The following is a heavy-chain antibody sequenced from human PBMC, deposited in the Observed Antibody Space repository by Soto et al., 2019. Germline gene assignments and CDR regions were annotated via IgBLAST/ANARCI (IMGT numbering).Heavy chain of an antibody. V-gene: IGHV3-33*01. J-gene: IGHJ6*03. Sequence: GGSLRLSCAASGFTFSSYGMHWVRQAPGKGLEWVAVIWYDGSNKYYADSVKGRFTISRDNSKNTLYLQMNSLRAEDTAVYYCARVMHDVGPTPYYYYYYMDVWGKGTRVTVSS. D-gene: IGHD1-26*01. CDR1: GFTFSSYG. CDR3: ARVMHDVGPTPYYYYYYMDV. CDR2: IWYDGSNK.